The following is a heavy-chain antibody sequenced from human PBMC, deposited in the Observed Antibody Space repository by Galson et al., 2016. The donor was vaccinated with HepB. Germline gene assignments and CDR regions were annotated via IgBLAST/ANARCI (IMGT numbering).Heavy chain of an antibody. J-gene: IGHJ6*02. Sequence: SLRLSCAASGFIFSSHSMNWVRQAPGKGMEWVSYISSSTTTIYYADSVKGRFTISRDNAKNSLYLQMNSLRAEDTAVYYCAKIRGMDAWGRGTTVSVSS. D-gene: IGHD3-3*02. CDR2: ISSSTTTI. CDR3: AKIRGMDA. V-gene: IGHV3-48*04. CDR1: GFIFSSHS.